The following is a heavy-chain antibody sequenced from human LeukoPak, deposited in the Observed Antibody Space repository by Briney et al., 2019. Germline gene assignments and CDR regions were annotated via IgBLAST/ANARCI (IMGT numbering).Heavy chain of an antibody. V-gene: IGHV1-69*05. D-gene: IGHD3-3*01. J-gene: IGHJ5*02. CDR1: GGTFSSYA. Sequence: GASVKVSCKASGGTFSSYAISWVRQAPGQGLEWMGGIIPIFGTANYAQKFQGRVTITTDESTSTAYMELSSLRSEDTAVYYCAREDSGISILGVVSYFDPWGQGTLVTVSS. CDR3: AREDSGISILGVVSYFDP. CDR2: IIPIFGTA.